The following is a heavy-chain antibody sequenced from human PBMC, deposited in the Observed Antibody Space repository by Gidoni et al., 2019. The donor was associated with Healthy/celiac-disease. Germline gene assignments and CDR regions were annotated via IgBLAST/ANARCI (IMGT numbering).Heavy chain of an antibody. V-gene: IGHV3-7*01. CDR2: ITQDGSEK. J-gene: IGHJ4*02. D-gene: IGHD3-22*01. Sequence: EVQLVESGGGLVQPGGSLSLSCAASGFTFSSYWMSWVRQAPGKGLEWVANITQDGSEKYYVDSVKGRFTISRDNAKNSLYLQMNSLRAEDTAVYYCARDGPDYYDSSGYPLFDYWGQGTLVTVSS. CDR3: ARDGPDYYDSSGYPLFDY. CDR1: GFTFSSYW.